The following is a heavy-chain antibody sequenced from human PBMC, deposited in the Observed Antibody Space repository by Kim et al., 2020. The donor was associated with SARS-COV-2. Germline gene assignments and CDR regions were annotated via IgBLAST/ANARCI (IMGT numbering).Heavy chain of an antibody. Sequence: SLKVQFTISRDNAKNSLYLQMNSLRAEDTALYYCAKDGSVVPAAIQGFDYWGQGTLVTVSS. D-gene: IGHD2-2*02. V-gene: IGHV3-9*01. CDR3: AKDGSVVPAAIQGFDY. J-gene: IGHJ4*02.